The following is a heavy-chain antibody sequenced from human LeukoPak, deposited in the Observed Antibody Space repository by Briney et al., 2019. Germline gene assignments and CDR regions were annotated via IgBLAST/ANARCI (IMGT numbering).Heavy chain of an antibody. CDR2: ISGSGGTT. CDR1: GFTFSSYA. J-gene: IGHJ4*02. Sequence: GGSLRLSCAASGFTFSSYAMSWVRQAPGKGLEWVSAISGSGGTTYYSDSVKGRFTISRDNSKNTLYLQMNSLRAEDKAVYYCAKVAHYYGSGSYYEYYFDYWGQGTLVTVSS. D-gene: IGHD3-10*01. CDR3: AKVAHYYGSGSYYEYYFDY. V-gene: IGHV3-23*01.